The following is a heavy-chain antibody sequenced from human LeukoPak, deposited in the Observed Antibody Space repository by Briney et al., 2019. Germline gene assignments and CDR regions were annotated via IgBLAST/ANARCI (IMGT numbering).Heavy chain of an antibody. Sequence: ASVTVSCTASVYTFTVYYMHWVRQAPGQGDAWMGWINPNSGGTNYSQTFQGRVTMTRDTPISTASMELSRLRSDATAGYVLLRGMDTAYYWGQGTLVTLSP. CDR3: LRGMDTAYY. CDR2: INPNSGGT. V-gene: IGHV1-2*02. J-gene: IGHJ4*02. CDR1: VYTFTVYY. D-gene: IGHD5-18*01.